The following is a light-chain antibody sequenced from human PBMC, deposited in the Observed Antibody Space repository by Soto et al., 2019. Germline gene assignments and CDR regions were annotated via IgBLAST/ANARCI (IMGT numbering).Light chain of an antibody. V-gene: IGKV1-27*01. CDR2: AAS. CDR1: QGISNY. Sequence: DIQMTQSPSSLSASVGDRVTITCRASQGISNYLAWYQQKPGQVPKLLIYAASTLQSGVPSRFSGSGSGTDFALTINSLQPEDVATYYCQNYNSAPYTFGQGTKLEIK. CDR3: QNYNSAPYT. J-gene: IGKJ2*01.